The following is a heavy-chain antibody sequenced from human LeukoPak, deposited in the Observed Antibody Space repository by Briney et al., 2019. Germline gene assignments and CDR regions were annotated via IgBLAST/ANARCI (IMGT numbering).Heavy chain of an antibody. J-gene: IGHJ4*02. Sequence: SETLSLTCSVSGDSINSNYWSWMRQPPGRGLEWIGYIYYGGSTNYNPSLKSRVSMSVDTSKNQFSLNLSSVTAADTAVYHCARLLAGCPGGRCRAHFDYWGQGTLVTVSS. V-gene: IGHV4-59*01. CDR3: ARLLAGCPGGRCRAHFDY. D-gene: IGHD2-15*01. CDR2: IYYGGST. CDR1: GDSINSNY.